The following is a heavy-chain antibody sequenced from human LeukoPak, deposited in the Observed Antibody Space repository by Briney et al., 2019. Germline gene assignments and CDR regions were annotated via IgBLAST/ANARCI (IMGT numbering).Heavy chain of an antibody. J-gene: IGHJ3*02. CDR2: IYPGDSDT. V-gene: IGHV5-51*01. CDR1: GYSFTSYW. CDR3: AIHRTSGSYPGAFDI. D-gene: IGHD1-26*01. Sequence: GESLKISCKGSGYSFTSYWIGWVRQMPGKGLEWMGIIYPGDSDTRYSLSFQGQVTISADKSISTAYLQWSSLKASDTAMYYCAIHRTSGSYPGAFDIWGQGTMVTVSS.